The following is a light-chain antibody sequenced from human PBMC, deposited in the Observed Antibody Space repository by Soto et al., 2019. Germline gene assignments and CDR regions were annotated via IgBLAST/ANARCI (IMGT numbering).Light chain of an antibody. CDR1: SSDVGGYNY. V-gene: IGLV2-11*01. CDR2: DVS. J-gene: IGLJ2*01. CDR3: CSYAGSYSVI. Sequence: QSALTQPRSVSGSPGQSVTISCTGASSDVGGYNYVSWYQQHPGKAPKVMIYDVSKRPSGVPDRFSGSKSGNTASLTISGLQADDEAAYYCCSYAGSYSVIFGGGTKLTVL.